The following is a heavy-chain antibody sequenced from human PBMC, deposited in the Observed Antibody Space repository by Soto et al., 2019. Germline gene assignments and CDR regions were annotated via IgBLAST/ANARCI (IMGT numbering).Heavy chain of an antibody. Sequence: QVRLVQSAAEVMRPGASVKVSCKASGDSFTGYYIHWVRQAPGQGLEWMGWISLNSGSTNFAEKFRGWATVTRDTSTSTAYLELTSLTSNDTAIYYCARSIGSYSKWFDPWGQGTLVTVFS. V-gene: IGHV1-2*04. CDR2: ISLNSGST. CDR3: ARSIGSYSKWFDP. CDR1: GDSFTGYY. J-gene: IGHJ5*02. D-gene: IGHD1-26*01.